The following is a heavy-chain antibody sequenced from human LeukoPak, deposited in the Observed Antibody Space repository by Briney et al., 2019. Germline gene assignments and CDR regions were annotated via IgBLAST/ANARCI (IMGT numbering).Heavy chain of an antibody. Sequence: ASVKVSCKASGYTFTGYYMHWVRQAPGQGLEWMGWINPNSGGTNYAQEFQGRVTMTRDTSISTAYMELSRLRSDDTAVYYCARADDYSNYGSFDYWGQGTLVTVSS. D-gene: IGHD4-11*01. V-gene: IGHV1-2*02. CDR2: INPNSGGT. CDR3: ARADDYSNYGSFDY. J-gene: IGHJ4*02. CDR1: GYTFTGYY.